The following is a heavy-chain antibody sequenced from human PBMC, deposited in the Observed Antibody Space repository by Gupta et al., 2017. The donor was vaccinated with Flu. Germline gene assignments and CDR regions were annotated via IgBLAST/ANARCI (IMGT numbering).Heavy chain of an antibody. J-gene: IGHJ4*02. D-gene: IGHD5-18*01. V-gene: IGHV3-33*01. Sequence: VRQAPGKGLEWVAAVWYDGTNKYYADSVKGRFTISRDSSNNTVYLQMNSLRAEDAAVYYCARDRGWYSYGMDYWGQGTRVTVSS. CDR2: VWYDGTNK. CDR3: ARDRGWYSYGMDY.